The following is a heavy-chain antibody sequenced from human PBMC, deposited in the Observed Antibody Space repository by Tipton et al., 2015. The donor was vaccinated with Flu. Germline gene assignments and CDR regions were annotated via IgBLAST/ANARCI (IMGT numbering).Heavy chain of an antibody. CDR3: ARDCESGIGDLLDYGMDV. J-gene: IGHJ6*02. V-gene: IGHV3-48*03. Sequence: QLVQSGGGVVRPGGSLRLSCAASGFTFDDYGMSWVRQAPGKGLEWVSYIDSSGSSIYYAGSVKGRFTISRDNAKNSLYLQMNSLRAEDTAIYYCARDCESGIGDLLDYGMDVWGQGTTVTVSS. D-gene: IGHD3-10*01. CDR2: IDSSGSSI. CDR1: GFTFDDYG.